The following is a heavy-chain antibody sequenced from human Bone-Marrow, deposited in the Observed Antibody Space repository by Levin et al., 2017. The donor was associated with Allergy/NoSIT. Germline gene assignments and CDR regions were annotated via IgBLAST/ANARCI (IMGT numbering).Heavy chain of an antibody. J-gene: IGHJ4*02. Sequence: GGSLRLSCAASGFTFSRYAMAWVRQAPGQGLEWVSGMSGSGGRTVYADSVKGRFTISSDNSKNIMYLQMNSLRVEDTALYYCAREDNWNDEYWGQGTLVTVAS. V-gene: IGHV3-23*01. D-gene: IGHD1-20*01. CDR2: MSGSGGRT. CDR3: AREDNWNDEY. CDR1: GFTFSRYA.